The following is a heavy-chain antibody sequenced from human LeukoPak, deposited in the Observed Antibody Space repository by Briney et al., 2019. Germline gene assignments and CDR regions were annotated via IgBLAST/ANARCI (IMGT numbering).Heavy chain of an antibody. CDR1: GFTFDDYA. V-gene: IGHV3-9*01. Sequence: GGSLRLSCAASGFTFDDYAMHWVRQVPGKGLEWVSGISWNSGSIDYADSVKGRFTISRDNAKNSLHLQMDSLRTEDTAFNYCAKGSCSSTSCHFDYWGQGTLVTVSS. CDR2: ISWNSGSI. CDR3: AKGSCSSTSCHFDY. D-gene: IGHD2-2*01. J-gene: IGHJ4*02.